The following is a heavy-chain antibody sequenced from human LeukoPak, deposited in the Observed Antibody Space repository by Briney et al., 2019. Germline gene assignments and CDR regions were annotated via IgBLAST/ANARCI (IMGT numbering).Heavy chain of an antibody. CDR1: GYTFTNYG. D-gene: IGHD4-23*01. CDR2: IIPILGIA. Sequence: GASVKVSCKASGYTFTNYGITWVRQAPGQGLEWMGRIIPILGIANYAQKFQGRVTITADKSTSTAYMELSSLRSEDTAVYYCARERDPTVVTPGVFDYWGQGTLVTVSS. CDR3: ARERDPTVVTPGVFDY. V-gene: IGHV1-69*04. J-gene: IGHJ4*02.